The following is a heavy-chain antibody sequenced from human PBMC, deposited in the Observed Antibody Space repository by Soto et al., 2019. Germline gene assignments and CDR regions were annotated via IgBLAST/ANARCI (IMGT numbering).Heavy chain of an antibody. Sequence: SVKVSCKASGGTFSSYAISWVRQAPGQGLEWMGGIIPIFCTANYAQKFQGRVTITADKSTSTAYMELSSLRSEDTAVYYCARTYYYDSSGYYYSGFDYWGQGTLVTV. CDR1: GGTFSSYA. V-gene: IGHV1-69*06. CDR2: IIPIFCTA. D-gene: IGHD3-22*01. CDR3: ARTYYYDSSGYYYSGFDY. J-gene: IGHJ4*02.